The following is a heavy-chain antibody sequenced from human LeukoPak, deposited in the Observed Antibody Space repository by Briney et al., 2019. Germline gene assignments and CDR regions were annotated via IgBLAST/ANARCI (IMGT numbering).Heavy chain of an antibody. CDR1: GFTFTT. CDR3: VKGSYSGYEFDY. D-gene: IGHD5-12*01. J-gene: IGHJ4*02. CDR2: ISESGGAT. Sequence: GGSLRLSCAASGFTFTTMSWVRQAPGKGLEWVSGISESGGATYYADSVKGRFTISRDNSKNTLYLQMNSRRVEDTAVYYCVKGSYSGYEFDYWGQGTLVTVSS. V-gene: IGHV3-23*01.